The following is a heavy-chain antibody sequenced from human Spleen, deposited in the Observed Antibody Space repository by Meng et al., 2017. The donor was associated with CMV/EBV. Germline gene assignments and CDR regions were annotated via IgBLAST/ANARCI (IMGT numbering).Heavy chain of an antibody. CDR2: INSDGSST. D-gene: IGHD5-24*01. V-gene: IGHV3-74*01. Sequence: GESLKISCAASGFTFSSYWMDWVRQAPGKGLVWVSRINSDGSSTSYADSVKGRFTISRDNSKNTVDLQMSSLRVDDTAVYYCARSGYNGYGLDVWGQGTTVTVSS. CDR3: ARSGYNGYGLDV. CDR1: GFTFSSYW. J-gene: IGHJ6*02.